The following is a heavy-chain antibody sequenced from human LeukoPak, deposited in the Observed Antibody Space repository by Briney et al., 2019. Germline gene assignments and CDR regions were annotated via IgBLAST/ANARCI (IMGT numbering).Heavy chain of an antibody. CDR2: FDPEDGET. V-gene: IGHV1-24*01. CDR3: ASLPTVTTDNFDY. D-gene: IGHD4-17*01. Sequence: ASVKVSCKVSGYTLTELSMHWVRQAPGKGLEWMGGFDPEDGETIYAQKFQGRVTMTEDTSTDTAYMELSRLRSDDTAVYYCASLPTVTTDNFDYWGQGTLVTVSS. J-gene: IGHJ4*02. CDR1: GYTLTELS.